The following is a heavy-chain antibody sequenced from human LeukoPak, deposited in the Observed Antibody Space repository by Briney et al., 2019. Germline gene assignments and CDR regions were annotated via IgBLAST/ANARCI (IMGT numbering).Heavy chain of an antibody. CDR3: AKDRLITTYDY. CDR1: GFIFSDHY. V-gene: IGHV3-72*01. J-gene: IGHJ4*02. CDR2: SRNKVNSYAT. D-gene: IGHD2/OR15-2a*01. Sequence: PGGSLRLSCAASGFIFSDHYMDWVRQAPGKGLEWVGRSRNKVNSYATEYAASVKGRFSISRDASKNSLYLQMNSLKTEDTAVYYCAKDRLITTYDYWGQGTLVTVSS.